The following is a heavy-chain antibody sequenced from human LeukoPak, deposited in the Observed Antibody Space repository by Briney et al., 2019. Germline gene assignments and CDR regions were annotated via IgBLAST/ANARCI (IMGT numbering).Heavy chain of an antibody. J-gene: IGHJ4*02. CDR3: ARNLMYYDSGVYYDN. CDR1: GGSISSYY. V-gene: IGHV4-59*01. Sequence: PSETLSLTCTVSGGSISSYYWSWIRQPPGKGLEWIGYIYYSGSANYNPSLKSRVTISVDTSKNQFSLKLSSVTAADTAVYYCARNLMYYDSGVYYDNGGQEPLAPVSS. CDR2: IYYSGSA. D-gene: IGHD3-22*01.